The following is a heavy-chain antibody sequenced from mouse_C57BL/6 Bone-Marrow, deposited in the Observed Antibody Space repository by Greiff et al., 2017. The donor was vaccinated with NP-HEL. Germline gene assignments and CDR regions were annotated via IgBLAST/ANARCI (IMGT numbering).Heavy chain of an antibody. J-gene: IGHJ1*03. CDR3: ARVWWLLGDWYFDV. V-gene: IGHV1-55*01. D-gene: IGHD2-3*01. CDR1: SYTFTSYW. CDR2: IYPGSGST. Sequence: VQLQQPGAELVKPGASVKMSCKASSYTFTSYWITWVKQRPGQGLEWIGDIYPGSGSTNYNEKFKSKATLTVDPSSSTAYMQLSSLTSEDSAVYYCARVWWLLGDWYFDVWGTGTTVTVSS.